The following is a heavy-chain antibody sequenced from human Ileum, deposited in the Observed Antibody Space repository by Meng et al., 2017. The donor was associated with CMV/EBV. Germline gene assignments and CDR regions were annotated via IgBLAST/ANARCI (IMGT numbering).Heavy chain of an antibody. J-gene: IGHJ4*02. D-gene: IGHD5-12*01. CDR2: VVNMFDTV. Sequence: QVQLWQCGVEVRMLESSVKASCKASGGTFINYSISWVRQAPGQGLEWMGGVVNMFDTVNYAQNLQGRITITADKSTSTVYMELSRLKSEDTAVYYCATSRGYSAYEAPSFVYWGQGTLVTVSS. V-gene: IGHV1-69*14. CDR3: ATSRGYSAYEAPSFVY. CDR1: GGTFINYS.